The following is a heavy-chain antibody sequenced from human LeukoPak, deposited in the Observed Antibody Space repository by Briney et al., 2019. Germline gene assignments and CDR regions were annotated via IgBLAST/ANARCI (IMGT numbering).Heavy chain of an antibody. CDR3: ARRGYGSARFDP. Sequence: GGSLRLSCAGSGFTFSSYAMHWVRQAPGKGLEYVSGISSNGGSTYHANSVKGRFSISRDNSKNTLYLQMGSLRPEDMAVYYCARRGYGSARFDPWGQGTLVTVSS. D-gene: IGHD6-19*01. V-gene: IGHV3-64*01. CDR1: GFTFSSYA. CDR2: ISSNGGST. J-gene: IGHJ5*02.